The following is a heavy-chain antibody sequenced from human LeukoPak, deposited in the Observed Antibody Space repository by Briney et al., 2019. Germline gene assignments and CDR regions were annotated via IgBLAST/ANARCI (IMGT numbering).Heavy chain of an antibody. D-gene: IGHD2-2*01. CDR1: GFTFSNAW. CDR3: ARGLGSIVVVPAAILGDHDAFDI. Sequence: GGSLRLSCAASGFTFSNAWMSWVRQAPGKGLEWVANIKQDGSEKYYVDSVKGRFTISRDNAKNSLYLQMNSLRAEDTAVYYCARGLGSIVVVPAAILGDHDAFDIWGQGTMVTVSS. V-gene: IGHV3-7*01. CDR2: IKQDGSEK. J-gene: IGHJ3*02.